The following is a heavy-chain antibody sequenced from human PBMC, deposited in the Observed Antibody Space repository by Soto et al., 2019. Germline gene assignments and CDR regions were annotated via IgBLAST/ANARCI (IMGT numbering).Heavy chain of an antibody. CDR2: IIPIFGTT. Sequence: QEQLVQAGAEVKKPGSSVRISCRASGGTFSNDAVSWVRQAPGQGLQWLGGIIPIFGTTHYAQKFQGRVTITADDSTALAYLELTSLTSGDTGVYYCARGLPTGNYGIDVWGQATAVTVSS. CDR3: ARGLPTGNYGIDV. CDR1: GGTFSNDA. V-gene: IGHV1-69*01. J-gene: IGHJ6*02. D-gene: IGHD3-10*01.